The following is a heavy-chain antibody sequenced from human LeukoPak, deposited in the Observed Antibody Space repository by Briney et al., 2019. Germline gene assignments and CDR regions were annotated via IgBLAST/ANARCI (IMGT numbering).Heavy chain of an antibody. CDR3: ARSSGTGTFSY. J-gene: IGHJ4*02. CDR1: GDSISRSTYY. V-gene: IGHV4-39*02. CDR2: VYYGRSP. D-gene: IGHD6-25*01. Sequence: SETLSLTCTVSGDSISRSTYYWAWIRQPPGKGLEWIGSVYYGRSPYFNPSLESRATISVDTSKNHYSLKMSSVTAADTAVYYCARSSGTGTFSYWGQGTLVTVSS.